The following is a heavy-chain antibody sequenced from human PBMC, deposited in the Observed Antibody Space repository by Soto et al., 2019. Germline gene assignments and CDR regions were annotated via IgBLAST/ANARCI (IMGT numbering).Heavy chain of an antibody. J-gene: IGHJ6*02. V-gene: IGHV3-30*04. D-gene: IGHD1-20*01. Sequence: QVQLEESGGGVVQPGRSLRLSCAVSGFTFSIYSMHWVRQAPGKGLEWVAVISYDGKNKYYADSVKGRFTVSRDDSKNTVFLQMNSLSPEDTAVYYCAREYNRALYGVDVWGQGTTVTVSS. CDR3: AREYNRALYGVDV. CDR2: ISYDGKNK. CDR1: GFTFSIYS.